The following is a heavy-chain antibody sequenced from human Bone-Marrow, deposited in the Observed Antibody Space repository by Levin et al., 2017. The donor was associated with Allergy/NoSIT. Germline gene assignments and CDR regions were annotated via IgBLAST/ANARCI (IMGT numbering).Heavy chain of an antibody. CDR1: GYTFTNYP. Sequence: ASVKVSCKASGYTFTNYPMHWVRQAPGQGLEWVAWINNDNGDTKYSQKFQGRISITRDTSASTVYLDLSSLRFADTAVYYCATTAFDYWGQGTLVTVSS. J-gene: IGHJ4*02. CDR3: ATTAFDY. CDR2: INNDNGDT. V-gene: IGHV1-3*04.